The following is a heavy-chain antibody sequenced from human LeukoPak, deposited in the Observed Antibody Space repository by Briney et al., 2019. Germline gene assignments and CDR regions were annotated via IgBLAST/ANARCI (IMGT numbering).Heavy chain of an antibody. V-gene: IGHV3-21*01. Sequence: PGGSLRLSCAASGFTFSSYSMNWVRQAPGKGLEWVSSISSSSSYIYYADSVKGRFTISRDNAKNSLYPQMNSLRAEDTAVYYCARDLPYKTNWFDPWGQGTLVTVSS. D-gene: IGHD1-1*01. CDR3: ARDLPYKTNWFDP. J-gene: IGHJ5*02. CDR2: ISSSSSYI. CDR1: GFTFSSYS.